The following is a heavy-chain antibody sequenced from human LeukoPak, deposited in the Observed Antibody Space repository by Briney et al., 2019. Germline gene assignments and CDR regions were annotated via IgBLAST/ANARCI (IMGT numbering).Heavy chain of an antibody. Sequence: SVKVSCKASGGTFSSYAISWVRQAPGQGLEWMGGIIPIFGTANYAQKFQGRVTITADESTSTAYMELSSLRSEDTAVYYCARGRLRFKWDDAFDIWGQGTMVTISS. CDR2: IIPIFGTA. D-gene: IGHD3-3*01. J-gene: IGHJ3*02. CDR1: GGTFSSYA. V-gene: IGHV1-69*13. CDR3: ARGRLRFKWDDAFDI.